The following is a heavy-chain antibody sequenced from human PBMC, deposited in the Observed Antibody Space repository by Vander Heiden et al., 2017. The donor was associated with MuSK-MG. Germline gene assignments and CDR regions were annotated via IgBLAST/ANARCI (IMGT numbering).Heavy chain of an antibody. V-gene: IGHV3-33*01. CDR1: GFTFSSYG. Sequence: QVQLVESGGGVVQPGRSLRLSCAASGFTFSSYGMHSVRKAPGKGLEWVAVIWYDGSNEYYADSVKGQFTISRDNSKNTLYLQMNSLRAEDTAVYYCARGGDGYNSALDYWGQGTLVTVSS. D-gene: IGHD5-12*01. CDR3: ARGGDGYNSALDY. CDR2: IWYDGSNE. J-gene: IGHJ4*02.